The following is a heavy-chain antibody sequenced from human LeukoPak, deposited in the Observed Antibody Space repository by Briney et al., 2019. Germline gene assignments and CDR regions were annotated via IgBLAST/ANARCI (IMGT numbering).Heavy chain of an antibody. J-gene: IGHJ6*04. Sequence: PGGSLRLSCAASGFTFSSYAMSWVRQAPGKGLEWVSAISGSGGSTYYADSVKGRFTISRDNSKNTLYLQMNSLRAEDTAVYYCATQLRNYYYYGMDVWGKGTTVTVSS. D-gene: IGHD7-27*01. CDR3: ATQLRNYYYYGMDV. CDR1: GFTFSSYA. CDR2: ISGSGGST. V-gene: IGHV3-23*01.